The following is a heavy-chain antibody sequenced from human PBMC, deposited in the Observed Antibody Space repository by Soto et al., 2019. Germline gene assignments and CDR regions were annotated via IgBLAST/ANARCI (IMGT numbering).Heavy chain of an antibody. CDR3: AREWRGYSYGAFDY. D-gene: IGHD5-18*01. CDR2: IYNSGIT. J-gene: IGHJ4*02. Sequence: GGSLRLSCAASGFTVSSNYMSWVRQAPGKGLEWVSVIYNSGITYYADSVKGRFTVSRDNSKNTVYLQMNSLRAEDTAVYYCAREWRGYSYGAFDYWGQGTLVTVSS. V-gene: IGHV3-66*01. CDR1: GFTVSSNY.